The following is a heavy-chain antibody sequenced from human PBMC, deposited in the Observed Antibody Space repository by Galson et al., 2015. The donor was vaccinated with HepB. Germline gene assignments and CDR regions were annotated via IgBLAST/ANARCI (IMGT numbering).Heavy chain of an antibody. D-gene: IGHD6-13*01. J-gene: IGHJ5*02. CDR3: ATDSGIAAAGVNWFDP. CDR1: GYTLTELS. CDR2: FDPEDGET. V-gene: IGHV1-24*01. Sequence: SVKVSCKVSGYTLTELSMHWVRQAPGKGLEWMGGFDPEDGETIYAQKFQGRVTMTEDTSTDTAYMELSSLRSEDTAVYCCATDSGIAAAGVNWFDPWGQGTLVTVSS.